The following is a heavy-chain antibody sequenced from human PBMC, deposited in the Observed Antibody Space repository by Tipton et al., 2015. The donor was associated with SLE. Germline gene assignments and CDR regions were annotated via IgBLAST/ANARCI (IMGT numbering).Heavy chain of an antibody. D-gene: IGHD2-15*01. J-gene: IGHJ4*02. CDR3: ARSYSVRTLLWPTFAY. Sequence: LRLSCTVSGASTNTKYWTWIRQSPGKGLEWIGNLYHRGTTYYNPSLKSRVTITADTSKNHLSLKLTSVTAADTAVYFRARSYSVRTLLWPTFAYWGQGTLITVSS. CDR1: GASTNTKY. CDR2: LYHRGTT. V-gene: IGHV4-38-2*02.